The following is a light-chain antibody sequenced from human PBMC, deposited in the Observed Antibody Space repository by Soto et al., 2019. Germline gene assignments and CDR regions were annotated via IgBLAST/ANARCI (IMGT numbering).Light chain of an antibody. CDR1: QSVNSN. CDR2: GAS. CDR3: QQYGSSPWT. Sequence: ETVMTQSPATLSVSPVERATLSCMASQSVNSNLAWYQQKLGRAPRVLIYGASTRATGIPDRFSGSGSGTDFTLTISRLEPEDFAVYYCQQYGSSPWTFGQGTKVDI. V-gene: IGKV3-20*01. J-gene: IGKJ1*01.